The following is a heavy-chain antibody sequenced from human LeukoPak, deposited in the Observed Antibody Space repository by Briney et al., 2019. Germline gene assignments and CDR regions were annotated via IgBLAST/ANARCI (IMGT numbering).Heavy chain of an antibody. V-gene: IGHV4-59*08. CDR3: ATNAGPAALDAIDI. Sequence: PSETLSLTCTVSGGSINRHYWSWIRQTPGKGLEWIGYISYRGSTNHNPSLKSRVTISVDTSNNQFSLRLSSVTAADTAVYYCATNAGPAALDAIDIWGQGTIVTVSS. CDR2: ISYRGST. J-gene: IGHJ3*02. CDR1: GGSINRHY. D-gene: IGHD2-2*01.